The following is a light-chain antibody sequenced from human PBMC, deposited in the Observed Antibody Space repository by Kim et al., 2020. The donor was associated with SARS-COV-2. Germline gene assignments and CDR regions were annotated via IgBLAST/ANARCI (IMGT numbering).Light chain of an antibody. Sequence: SHAERATLSCMASESLASNYFAWYQQRPGQAPRLVLYGTSTRATGIPDRFSGRMSGTDLTLTISRVEPEDCAVYYCQQYGRSPITFGQGTRLEIK. CDR3: QQYGRSPIT. V-gene: IGKV3-20*01. CDR1: ESLASNY. J-gene: IGKJ5*01. CDR2: GTS.